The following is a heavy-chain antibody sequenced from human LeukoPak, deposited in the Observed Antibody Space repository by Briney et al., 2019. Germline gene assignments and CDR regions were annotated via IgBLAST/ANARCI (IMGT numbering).Heavy chain of an antibody. CDR2: IYTSGST. V-gene: IGHV4-4*07. D-gene: IGHD3-3*01. CDR3: ARDQVFGVVHHDAFDI. CDR1: GGSISSYY. Sequence: KSSETLSLTCTVSGGSISSYYWSWIRQPAGKGLEWIGRIYTSGSTNYNPSLKSRVTISVDKSKNQFSLKLSSVTAADTAVYYGARDQVFGVVHHDAFDIWGQGTMVTVSS. J-gene: IGHJ3*02.